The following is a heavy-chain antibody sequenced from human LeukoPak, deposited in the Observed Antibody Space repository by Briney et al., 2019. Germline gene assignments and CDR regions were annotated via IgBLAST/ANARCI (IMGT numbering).Heavy chain of an antibody. V-gene: IGHV3-23*01. Sequence: GSSVKVSCKASGGTFSSYVMSWVRQAPGKGLEWVSGISGSGGSTYYADSVKGRFTISRDNSKNTLYLQMNSLRAEDTAVYYCAKDRATVTTTSFDFWGQGTLVTVSS. CDR3: AKDRATVTTTSFDF. J-gene: IGHJ4*02. CDR2: ISGSGGST. D-gene: IGHD4-11*01. CDR1: GGTFSSYV.